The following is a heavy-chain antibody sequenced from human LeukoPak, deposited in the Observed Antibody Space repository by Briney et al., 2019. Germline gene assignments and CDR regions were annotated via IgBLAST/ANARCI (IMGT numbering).Heavy chain of an antibody. Sequence: GGSLRLSCAASGFIFSNYNMNWVRQAPGKGLEWVSSITSTSSYIYYAHSVKGRFTISRDNAKNSLYLQMNNLRAEDTAVYYCAKSIPAAQAPSADYWGQGTLVTVSS. CDR1: GFIFSNYN. CDR3: AKSIPAAQAPSADY. J-gene: IGHJ4*02. V-gene: IGHV3-21*01. CDR2: ITSTSSYI. D-gene: IGHD2-2*01.